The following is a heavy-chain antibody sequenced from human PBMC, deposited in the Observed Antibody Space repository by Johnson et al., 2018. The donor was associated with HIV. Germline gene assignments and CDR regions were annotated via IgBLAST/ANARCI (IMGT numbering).Heavy chain of an antibody. Sequence: VQLVESGGGVVQPGRSLRLSCAASGFTFSSYAMHWVRQAPGKGLDWVAVIWYDGSNKYYADSVKGRFTISRDNSKNTLYLQMNSLRAEDTAVYYCAKDSMGYNWNQFEAFDIWGQGTMVTVSS. D-gene: IGHD1-20*01. CDR1: GFTFSSYA. V-gene: IGHV3-33*06. CDR3: AKDSMGYNWNQFEAFDI. J-gene: IGHJ3*02. CDR2: IWYDGSNK.